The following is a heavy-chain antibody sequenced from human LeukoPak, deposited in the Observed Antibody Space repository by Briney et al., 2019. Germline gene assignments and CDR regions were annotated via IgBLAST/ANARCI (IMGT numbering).Heavy chain of an antibody. CDR3: ARDSGPRSSGWFDY. CDR1: GFSISSYY. J-gene: IGHJ4*02. Sequence: SETLSLTCTVSGFSISSYYWSWLRQPPGKGLEWIGYIYYSGSTNYNPSLKSRVTISVDTSKNQFSLKLSSVTAADTAVYYCARDSGPRSSGWFDYWGQGTLVTVSS. V-gene: IGHV4-59*01. D-gene: IGHD6-19*01. CDR2: IYYSGST.